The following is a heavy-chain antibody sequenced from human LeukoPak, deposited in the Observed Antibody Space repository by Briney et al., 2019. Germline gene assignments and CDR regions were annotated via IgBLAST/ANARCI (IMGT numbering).Heavy chain of an antibody. V-gene: IGHV3-30*18. CDR3: AKDRYSSGWYSDFDY. Sequence: GGSLILSCAASGFTFSNYAMHWVRQAPGKGLEWVAVISDDGSNKYYGDSVKGRFTISRDNSKNTVYLQMNSLRAEDTAVYYCAKDRYSSGWYSDFDYWGQGTLVTVSS. CDR1: GFTFSNYA. CDR2: ISDDGSNK. J-gene: IGHJ4*02. D-gene: IGHD6-19*01.